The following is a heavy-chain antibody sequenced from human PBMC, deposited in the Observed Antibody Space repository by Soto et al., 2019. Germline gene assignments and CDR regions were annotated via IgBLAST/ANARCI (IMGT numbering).Heavy chain of an antibody. D-gene: IGHD3-9*01. CDR1: GGSISSGGYS. J-gene: IGHJ5*02. V-gene: IGHV4-61*08. CDR3: ARRVLRYFDWLLGYNWFDP. CDR2: IYYSGST. Sequence: PSETLSLTCTVSGGSISSGGYSWSWIRQPPGKGLEWIGYIYYSGSTKYKPSLKSRVTISVDTPKNQFSLKLSSVTAADTAVYYCARRVLRYFDWLLGYNWFDPWGQGTLVTVSS.